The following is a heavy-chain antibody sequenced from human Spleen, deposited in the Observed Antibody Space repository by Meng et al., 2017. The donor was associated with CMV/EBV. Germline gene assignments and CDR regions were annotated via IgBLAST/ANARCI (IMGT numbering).Heavy chain of an antibody. D-gene: IGHD4/OR15-4a*01. V-gene: IGHV3-73*01. CDR1: GFIFSDSP. CDR2: IRSKINSYAT. CDR3: TKPLDYGGHEY. J-gene: IGHJ4*02. Sequence: AASGFIFSDSPICWVRQASGKGLEWVGRIRSKINSYATQYAPSVRGRFSISRDESKSTTYLQMNNLKVEDSAVYYCTKPLDYGGHEYWGQGTLVTVSS.